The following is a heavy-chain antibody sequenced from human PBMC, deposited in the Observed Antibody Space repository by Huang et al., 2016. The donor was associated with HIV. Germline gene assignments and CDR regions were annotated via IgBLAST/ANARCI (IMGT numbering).Heavy chain of an antibody. J-gene: IGHJ4*02. CDR1: GYTFTNYD. V-gene: IGHV1-8*02. CDR2: MNPNTGNT. CDR3: ARSAYGDLDY. D-gene: IGHD4-17*01. Sequence: QVHLVQSGAEVKKPGASVKVSCKASGYTFTNYDIHWVRQAPGRGLEWMGWMNPNTGNTGLAQSFQGRGTMTRKTSMTTAYMELTSLTSEDTAVYYCARSAYGDLDYWGLGTLVIVSS.